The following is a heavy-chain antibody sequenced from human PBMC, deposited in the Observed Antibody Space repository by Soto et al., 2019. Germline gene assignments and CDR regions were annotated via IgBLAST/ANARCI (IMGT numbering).Heavy chain of an antibody. CDR2: IWYDGSNK. J-gene: IGHJ4*02. Sequence: GGSLRLSCAASGFTFSSYGMHWVRQAPGKGLEWVAVIWYDGSNKYYADSVKGRFTISRDNSKNTLYLQMNSLRAEDTAVYYCAREQGIADHYFDYWGQGSLVTGSS. V-gene: IGHV3-33*01. CDR1: GFTFSSYG. CDR3: AREQGIADHYFDY. D-gene: IGHD6-13*01.